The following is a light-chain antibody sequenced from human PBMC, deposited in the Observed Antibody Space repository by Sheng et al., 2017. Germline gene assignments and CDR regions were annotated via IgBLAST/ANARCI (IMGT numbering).Light chain of an antibody. Sequence: TVLTQSPGTLSVSPGERAILSCRASQSVSSNLAWYQQKPGQAPRLLIYGASTRATGIPARFSGSGSGTEFTLTISSLQSEDFAVYYCQQFNNWPQTFGQGTKVEIQ. J-gene: IGKJ1*01. CDR2: GAS. CDR3: QQFNNWPQT. CDR1: QSVSSN. V-gene: IGKV3-15*01.